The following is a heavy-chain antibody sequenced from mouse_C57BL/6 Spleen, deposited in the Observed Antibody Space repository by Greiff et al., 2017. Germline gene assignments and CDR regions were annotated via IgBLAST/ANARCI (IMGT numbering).Heavy chain of an antibody. V-gene: IGHV1-66*01. CDR1: GYRFTSSY. CDR2: IAPGSGNT. Sequence: QVQLQQSGPELVKPGPSVKISCKASGYRFTSSYILWVKQSPGKGLEWIGWIAPGSGNTKYNEKFKGKATLTADKSSRHAYRQLSSLTAEDSAVYSCATGVAPCYAMDYWGQGTSVTVSA. CDR3: ATGVAPCYAMDY. J-gene: IGHJ4*01. D-gene: IGHD1-3*01.